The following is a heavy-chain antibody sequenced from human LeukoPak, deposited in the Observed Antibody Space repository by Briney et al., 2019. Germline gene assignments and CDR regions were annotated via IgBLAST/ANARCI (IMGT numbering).Heavy chain of an antibody. D-gene: IGHD6-19*01. CDR2: IYYSGST. Sequence: SETLSLTCSVSGGSIGSGGYSWSWIRQHPGRGLEWIGYIYYSGSTYYNSALKSRVIISVDTSKNQFSLKMRSVSAADTAVYYCVRETPVASGWFDPWGQGTLVTVSS. CDR1: GGSIGSGGYS. CDR3: VRETPVASGWFDP. V-gene: IGHV4-31*03. J-gene: IGHJ5*02.